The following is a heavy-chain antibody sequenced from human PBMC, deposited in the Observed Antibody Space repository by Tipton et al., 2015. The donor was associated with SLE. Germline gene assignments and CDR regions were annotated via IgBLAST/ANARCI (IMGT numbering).Heavy chain of an antibody. J-gene: IGHJ4*02. Sequence: TLSLTCIVSGGSINNYYWNWIRQPAGQGLEWIGRIHSSGDTNYNPSLRSRVTVSIDTSQNHFSLNLKYVTAADTAVYYCARHPGDWQWLVHWGQGTLVTVSS. D-gene: IGHD6-19*01. CDR2: IHSSGDT. CDR1: GGSINNYY. V-gene: IGHV4-4*07. CDR3: ARHPGDWQWLVH.